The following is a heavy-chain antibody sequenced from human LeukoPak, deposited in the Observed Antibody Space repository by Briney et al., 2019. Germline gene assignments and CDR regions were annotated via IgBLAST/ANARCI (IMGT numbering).Heavy chain of an antibody. J-gene: IGHJ5*02. Sequence: SETLSLTCTVSGGSISSYSWGWIRQPPGKGLEWIGDIFCSGSTNYSPSLKSRVTISVDTSKNQFSLKLNSVTAADTAVYYCARVAGPFDPWGQGTLVTVSS. CDR1: GGSISSYS. CDR2: IFCSGST. CDR3: ARVAGPFDP. V-gene: IGHV4-59*01.